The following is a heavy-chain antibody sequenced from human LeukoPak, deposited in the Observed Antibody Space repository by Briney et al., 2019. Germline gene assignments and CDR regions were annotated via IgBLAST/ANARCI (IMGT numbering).Heavy chain of an antibody. V-gene: IGHV4-34*01. Sequence: PSETLSLTCTISGDSISSYDWNWIRQPPGKGLEWIEEINHSGSINYNSSLKSRVTISVDTSKNQFSLKLSSVTAADTAVYYCARDRTIFGVGAPQNWFDPWGQGTLVTVSS. J-gene: IGHJ5*02. CDR1: GDSISSYD. CDR3: ARDRTIFGVGAPQNWFDP. CDR2: INHSGSI. D-gene: IGHD3-3*01.